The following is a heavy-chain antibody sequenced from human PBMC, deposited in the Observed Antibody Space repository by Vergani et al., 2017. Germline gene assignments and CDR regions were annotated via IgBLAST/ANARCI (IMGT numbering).Heavy chain of an antibody. J-gene: IGHJ4*02. CDR3: AKTGGGTRGLDY. D-gene: IGHD3-16*01. V-gene: IGHV3-33*06. Sequence: QVQLVESGGGVVQPGRSLRLSCAASGFTFSSYGMHWVRQAPGKGLEWVAVIWYDGSNKYYADSGKGRFTISRDNSKNTLYLQMNSLRAEDTAVYYCAKTGGGTRGLDYWGQGTLVTVSS. CDR1: GFTFSSYG. CDR2: IWYDGSNK.